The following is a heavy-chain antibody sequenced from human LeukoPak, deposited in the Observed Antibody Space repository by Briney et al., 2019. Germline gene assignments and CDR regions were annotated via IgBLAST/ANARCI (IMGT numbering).Heavy chain of an antibody. D-gene: IGHD1-20*01. CDR1: GDSVSSNSAA. J-gene: IGHJ4*02. CDR2: TYYRSKWYN. V-gene: IGHV6-1*01. Sequence: SQTLSLTCAISGDSVSSNSAAWNWIRQSPSRGLEWLGRTYYRSKWYNDYAVSVKSRITINPDTSKNQFSLKLSSVTAADTAVYYCASRSPITGTTDYWGQGTLVTVSS. CDR3: ASRSPITGTTDY.